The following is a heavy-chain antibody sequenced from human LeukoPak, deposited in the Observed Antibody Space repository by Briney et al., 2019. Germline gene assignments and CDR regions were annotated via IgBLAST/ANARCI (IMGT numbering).Heavy chain of an antibody. D-gene: IGHD6-19*01. CDR3: ARVLSSGWTPYYYYYGMDV. CDR2: INHSGST. CDR1: GGSLSGYY. Sequence: YPSETLSLTCAVYGGSLSGYYWSWIRQPPGKGLEWIGEINHSGSTNYNPSLKSRVTISVDTSKNQFSLKLSSVTAADTAVYYCARVLSSGWTPYYYYYGMDVWGQGTTVTVSS. J-gene: IGHJ6*02. V-gene: IGHV4-34*01.